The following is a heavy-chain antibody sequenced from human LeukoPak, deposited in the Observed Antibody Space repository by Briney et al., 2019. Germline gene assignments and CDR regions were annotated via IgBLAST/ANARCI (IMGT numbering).Heavy chain of an antibody. CDR1: GGSISSSTYY. V-gene: IGHV4-39*07. D-gene: IGHD1-1*01. Sequence: PSETLSLTCTVSGGSISSSTYYWGWIRQPPGKGLEWIGSIYYSGSTYYNPSLKSRITISVDTSKNQFSLKLSSVTAADTAVYYCASGWGSIVGTTANDYWGQGTLVTVSS. CDR2: IYYSGST. CDR3: ASGWGSIVGTTANDY. J-gene: IGHJ4*02.